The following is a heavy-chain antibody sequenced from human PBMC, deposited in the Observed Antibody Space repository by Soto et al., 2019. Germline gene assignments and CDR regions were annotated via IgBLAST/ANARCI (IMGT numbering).Heavy chain of an antibody. Sequence: QVQLVQSGAEVKKPGASVKVSCKASGYTFTSYGISWVRQAPGQGLEWMGWISAYNGNTNYAQKLQGRVTMTTDTSTSTAYMELRSRRSDDTAGYYCARGRYCSGGSCYSSDYYGMDVWGQGTTVTVSS. CDR3: ARGRYCSGGSCYSSDYYGMDV. J-gene: IGHJ6*02. CDR1: GYTFTSYG. V-gene: IGHV1-18*01. CDR2: ISAYNGNT. D-gene: IGHD2-15*01.